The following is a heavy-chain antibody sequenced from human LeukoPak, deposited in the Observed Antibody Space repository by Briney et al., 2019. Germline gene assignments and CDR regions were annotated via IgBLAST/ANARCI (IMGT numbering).Heavy chain of an antibody. CDR3: ARVRGHYYFGLDV. Sequence: GGSLRLSCAASGFTFSDYYMSWIRQAPGKGLEWVSYISSSGSPIYYADSVKGRFTFSRDNAKSSLYLQMNSLRAEDTAVYYCARVRGHYYFGLDVWGQGTTVTVSS. V-gene: IGHV3-11*01. CDR2: ISSSGSPI. J-gene: IGHJ6*02. CDR1: GFTFSDYY. D-gene: IGHD5-12*01.